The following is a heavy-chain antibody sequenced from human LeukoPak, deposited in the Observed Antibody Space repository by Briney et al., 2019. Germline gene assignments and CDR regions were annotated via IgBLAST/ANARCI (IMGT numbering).Heavy chain of an antibody. CDR3: TRSGFGGGVHFDY. D-gene: IGHD3-16*01. CDR1: GYTFTSYD. V-gene: IGHV1-8*01. CDR2: MNPNSGDI. Sequence: ASVKVSCKASGYTFTSYDINWVRQAAGQGLEWMGWMNPNSGDIGYVEKFQGRVTMTRDTSITTAYMELSSLRSEDTAVYYCTRSGFGGGVHFDYWGQGTPVTVSS. J-gene: IGHJ4*02.